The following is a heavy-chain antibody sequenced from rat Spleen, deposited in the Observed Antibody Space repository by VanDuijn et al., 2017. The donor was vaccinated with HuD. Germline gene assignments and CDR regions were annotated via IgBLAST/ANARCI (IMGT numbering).Heavy chain of an antibody. J-gene: IGHJ3*01. V-gene: IGHV3-3*01. CDR2: INGAGST. Sequence: EVQLQESGPGLVRPSQSLSLTCSVTGHSIASSYRWNWIRKFPGNRLEWMGYINGAGSTIYHPSLKSRISISRDTSKNQFFLQVNSVSTEDTATYYCATSEGVHYYLPFADWGQGTLVTVSS. D-gene: IGHD1-1*01. CDR3: ATSEGVHYYLPFAD. CDR1: GHSIASSYR.